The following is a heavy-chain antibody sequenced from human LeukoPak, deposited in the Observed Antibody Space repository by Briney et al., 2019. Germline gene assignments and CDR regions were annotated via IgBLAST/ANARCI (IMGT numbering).Heavy chain of an antibody. CDR3: ARDRGYCRSTSCYSYWFDS. CDR2: ISSSGGTI. Sequence: GGSLRLSCAASGFTFSSYWIHWVRQAPGKGLVWVSFISSSGGTIYYADSVKGRFTISRDNADNSLYLQMNSLRGEDTAVYYCARDRGYCRSTSCYSYWFDSWGQGTLVTVSS. J-gene: IGHJ5*01. V-gene: IGHV3-48*04. D-gene: IGHD2-2*03. CDR1: GFTFSSYW.